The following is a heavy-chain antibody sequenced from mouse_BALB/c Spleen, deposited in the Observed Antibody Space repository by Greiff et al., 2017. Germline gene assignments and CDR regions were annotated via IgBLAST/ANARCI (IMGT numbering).Heavy chain of an antibody. V-gene: IGHV2-6-7*01. D-gene: IGHD2-14*01. CDR1: GFSLTGYG. CDR3: AREIHGLGYAMDY. J-gene: IGHJ4*01. Sequence: VKVVESGPGLVAPSQSLSITCTVSGFSLTGYGVNWVRQPPGKGLEWLGMIWGDGSTDYNSALKSRLSISKDNSKSQVFLKMNSLQTDDTARYYCAREIHGLGYAMDYWGQGTSVTVSS. CDR2: IWGDGST.